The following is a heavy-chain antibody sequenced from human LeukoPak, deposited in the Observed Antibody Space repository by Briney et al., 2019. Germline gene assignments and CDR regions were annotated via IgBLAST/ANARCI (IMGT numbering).Heavy chain of an antibody. CDR3: AREFVVVPAAISPYYYYGMDV. D-gene: IGHD2-2*02. CDR2: INTNTGNP. Sequence: GASVKVSWKASGYTFTSYAMNWVRQAPGQGLEWMGWINTNTGNPTYAQGFTGRFVFSLDTSVSTAYLQISSLKAEDTAVYYCAREFVVVPAAISPYYYYGMDVWGQGTTVTVSS. V-gene: IGHV7-4-1*02. J-gene: IGHJ6*02. CDR1: GYTFTSYA.